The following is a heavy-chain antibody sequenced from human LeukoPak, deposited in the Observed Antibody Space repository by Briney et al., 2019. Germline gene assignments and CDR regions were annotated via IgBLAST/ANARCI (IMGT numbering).Heavy chain of an antibody. CDR2: INHSGST. J-gene: IGHJ3*02. D-gene: IGHD4-17*01. CDR1: GGSFSGYY. CDR3: ARGRVIWDFATTEKNAFDI. V-gene: IGHV4-34*01. Sequence: SETLSLTCAVYGGSFSGYYWSWIRQPPGKGLEWIGEINHSGSTNYNPSLKSRVTISVDTSKNQFSLKLGSVTAADTAVYYCARGRVIWDFATTEKNAFDIWGQGTMVTVSS.